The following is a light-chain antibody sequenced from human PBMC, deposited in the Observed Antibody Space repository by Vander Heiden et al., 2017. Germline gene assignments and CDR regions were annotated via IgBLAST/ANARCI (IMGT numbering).Light chain of an antibody. Sequence: DIVMTQSPDSLAVSLGERATINCKSSQSVLYSSNNKNYLAWYQQKPGQPPKLLIYWASTRESGVPDRFSGSGSGTDFTLTISSLQAEDVAVYYCQQDDSTWLTFGGGTKVEIK. CDR1: QSVLYSSNNKNY. CDR3: QQDDSTWLT. V-gene: IGKV4-1*01. J-gene: IGKJ4*01. CDR2: WAS.